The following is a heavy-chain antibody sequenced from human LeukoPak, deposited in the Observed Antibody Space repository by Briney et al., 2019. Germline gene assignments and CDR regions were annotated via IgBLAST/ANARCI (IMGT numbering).Heavy chain of an antibody. CDR1: GYTFTNYA. D-gene: IGHD1-26*01. J-gene: IGHJ4*02. Sequence: ASVKVSCKASGYTFTNYAMNWVRQAPGQGLEWVGWINTKTGNPTYAQGFTGRFLFSLDTSVSTAYLQISSLKAEDTAVYYCARHWQLLDYWGQGTLVTVSS. V-gene: IGHV7-4-1*02. CDR3: ARHWQLLDY. CDR2: INTKTGNP.